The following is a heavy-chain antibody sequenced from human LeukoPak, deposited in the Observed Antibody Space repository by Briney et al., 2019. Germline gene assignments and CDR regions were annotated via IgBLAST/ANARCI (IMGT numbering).Heavy chain of an antibody. J-gene: IGHJ4*02. CDR2: IIPIFGTA. CDR1: GGTFSSYA. Sequence: ASVKVSCKASGGTFSSYAISWVRQAPGQGLEWMGGIIPIFGTANYAQKFQGRVTITADESTSTAYMELSSLGSEDTAVYYCARLARKNYYDSSGYYRNDYWGQGTLVTVSS. D-gene: IGHD3-22*01. CDR3: ARLARKNYYDSSGYYRNDY. V-gene: IGHV1-69*13.